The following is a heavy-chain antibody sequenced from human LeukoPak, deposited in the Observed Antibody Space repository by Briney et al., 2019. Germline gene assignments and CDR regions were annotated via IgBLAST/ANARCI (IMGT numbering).Heavy chain of an antibody. V-gene: IGHV3-48*03. CDR1: GFAFSSYE. Sequence: GGSLRLSCAASGFAFSSYEMNWVRQAPGKGLEWVSYISSSGSTIYYADSVKGRFTISRDNAKNSLYLQMNTLRAEDTAVYYCARDRHKYNYDSGGYPPYWGQGTLVTVSS. J-gene: IGHJ4*02. D-gene: IGHD3-22*01. CDR3: ARDRHKYNYDSGGYPPY. CDR2: ISSSGSTI.